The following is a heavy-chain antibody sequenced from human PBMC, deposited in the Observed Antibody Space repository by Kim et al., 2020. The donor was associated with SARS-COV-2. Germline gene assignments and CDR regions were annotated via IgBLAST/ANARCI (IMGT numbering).Heavy chain of an antibody. CDR2: IYYSGST. J-gene: IGHJ5*02. CDR1: GGSISSYY. Sequence: SETLSLTCTVSGGSISSYYWSWIRQPPGKGLEWIGYIYYSGSTNYNPSLKSRVTISVDTSKNQFSLKLSSVTAADTAVYYCARDQFLWQQLAPSWFWFDPWGQGTLVTVSS. CDR3: ARDQFLWQQLAPSWFWFDP. V-gene: IGHV4-59*01. D-gene: IGHD6-13*01.